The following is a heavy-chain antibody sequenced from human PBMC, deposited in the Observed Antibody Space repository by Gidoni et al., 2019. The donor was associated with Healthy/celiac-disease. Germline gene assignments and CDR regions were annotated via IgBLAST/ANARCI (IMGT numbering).Heavy chain of an antibody. V-gene: IGHV4-59*01. D-gene: IGHD6-19*01. Sequence: QVQLQESGPGLVKPSETLSLTCTVSGGSISSYYWSWLRQPPGKGLEWIGYIYYSGSTNYNPSLKSRVTISVDTSKSQFSLKLSSVTAADTAVYYCARGRSGSDYWGQGTLVTVSS. CDR3: ARGRSGSDY. J-gene: IGHJ4*02. CDR1: GGSISSYY. CDR2: IYYSGST.